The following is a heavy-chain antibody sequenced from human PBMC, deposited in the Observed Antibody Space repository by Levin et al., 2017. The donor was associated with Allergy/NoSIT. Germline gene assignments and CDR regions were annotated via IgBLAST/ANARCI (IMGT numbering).Heavy chain of an antibody. J-gene: IGHJ5*02. CDR3: TRQLTIFGVVNPFYFDP. Sequence: SGGSLRLSCAASGFTFSNAWMSWVRQAPGKGLEWVGRIKSKTDGGTTDYAAPVKGRFTISRDDSKNTLYLQMNSLKTEDTAVYYCTRQLTIFGVVNPFYFDPWGQGTLVTVSS. D-gene: IGHD3-3*01. CDR1: GFTFSNAW. V-gene: IGHV3-15*01. CDR2: IKSKTDGGTT.